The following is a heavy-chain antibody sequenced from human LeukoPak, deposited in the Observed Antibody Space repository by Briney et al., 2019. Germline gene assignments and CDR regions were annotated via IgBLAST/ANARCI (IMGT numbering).Heavy chain of an antibody. CDR1: VFLFSSDS. D-gene: IGHD3-3*01. CDR3: AKRIWSDFWSGYYIDF. J-gene: IGHJ4*02. CDR2: ISGSGDST. Sequence: GGSLRLSCAASVFLFSSDSMPWVRHAPWKGLEWVSAISGSGDSTYYADSVKGRFTISRDNLKNTVYLQMSSLRAEDTAVYYCAKRIWSDFWSGYYIDFWGQGSLVTVSS. V-gene: IGHV3-23*01.